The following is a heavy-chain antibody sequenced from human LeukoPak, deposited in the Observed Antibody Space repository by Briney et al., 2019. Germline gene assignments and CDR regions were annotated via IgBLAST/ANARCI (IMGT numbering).Heavy chain of an antibody. CDR1: GFTFSSYA. V-gene: IGHV3-23*01. J-gene: IGHJ4*02. D-gene: IGHD6-19*01. CDR3: AKDKDERGWYDFDY. CDR2: ISGSGGST. Sequence: GGSLRFSGAASGFTFSSYAMSWFRQAPGKGLDWVSAISGSGGSTYYADSVKGRFTISRDNSKNTLYLQMNSLRAEDTAVYYCAKDKDERGWYDFDYWGQGTLVTVSS.